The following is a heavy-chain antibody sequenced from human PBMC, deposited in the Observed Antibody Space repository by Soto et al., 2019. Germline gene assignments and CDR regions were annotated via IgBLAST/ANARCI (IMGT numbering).Heavy chain of an antibody. V-gene: IGHV1-18*04. J-gene: IGHJ4*02. CDR1: GYTFTSYG. CDR2: ISAYNGNT. D-gene: IGHD3-10*01. Sequence: GASVKVSCKASGYTFTSYGISWVRQAPGQGLEWMGWISAYNGNTNYAQKLQGRVTMTTDTSTSTAYMELRSLRSDDTAVYYCARDTMVRGVKHWHDYWGQGTLVTVSS. CDR3: ARDTMVRGVKHWHDY.